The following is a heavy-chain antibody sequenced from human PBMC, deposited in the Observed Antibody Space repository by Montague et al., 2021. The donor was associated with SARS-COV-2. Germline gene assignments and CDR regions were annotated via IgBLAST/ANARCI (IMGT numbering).Heavy chain of an antibody. D-gene: IGHD3-9*01. CDR1: GGSISSGSYY. CDR2: IYTSGST. CDR3: ARESLHLTGYYNDYFDY. J-gene: IGHJ4*02. V-gene: IGHV4-61*02. Sequence: TLSLTCTVSGGSISSGSYYWNWIRQPAGKGLEWIGRIYTSGSTNYNPSLKSRVTISVDTSKNQFSLKLSSVTAADTAVYYCARESLHLTGYYNDYFDYCRQG.